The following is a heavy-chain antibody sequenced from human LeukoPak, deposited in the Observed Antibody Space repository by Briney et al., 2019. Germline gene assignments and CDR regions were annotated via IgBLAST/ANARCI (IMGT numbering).Heavy chain of an antibody. CDR1: GGSISSYY. J-gene: IGHJ6*02. D-gene: IGHD2-8*01. Sequence: SETLSLTCTVSGGSISSYYWSWIRQPAGKGLEWIGRIYTSGSTNYNPSLKSRVTMSVDTSKNQFSLKLSSVTAADTAVYYCAREGPIGGRDYYGMDFWVQGTTVTVS. CDR2: IYTSGST. V-gene: IGHV4-4*07. CDR3: AREGPIGGRDYYGMDF.